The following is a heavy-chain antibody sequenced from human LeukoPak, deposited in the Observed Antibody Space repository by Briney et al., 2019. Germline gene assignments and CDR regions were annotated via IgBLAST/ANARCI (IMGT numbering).Heavy chain of an antibody. CDR2: ISGQHGKT. Sequence: ASVKVSCKASGYTFTTYGVIWVRQAPGKGFEWLGWISGQHGKTTYAQKFQDRVIMTTDTSTSTAYMELRSLTSDDTGVYFCARGGSGWFGALEFDYWGQGTLVTVSS. V-gene: IGHV1-18*01. CDR1: GYTFTTYG. D-gene: IGHD3-10*01. CDR3: ARGGSGWFGALEFDY. J-gene: IGHJ4*02.